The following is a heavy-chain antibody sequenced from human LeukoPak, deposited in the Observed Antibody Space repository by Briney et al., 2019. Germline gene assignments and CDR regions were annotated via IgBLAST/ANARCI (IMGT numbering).Heavy chain of an antibody. D-gene: IGHD3-10*01. V-gene: IGHV3-48*03. Sequence: GGSLRLSCAASGFTFSSYEMNWVRQAPGKGLEWVSYISSSGRTIYYAASVKRRFTISRDNAKNSLYLQMNSLRADDTAVYYCARGAQFYYYGSGSYPFDAFDIWGQGTMVTVSS. CDR3: ARGAQFYYYGSGSYPFDAFDI. J-gene: IGHJ3*02. CDR1: GFTFSSYE. CDR2: ISSSGRTI.